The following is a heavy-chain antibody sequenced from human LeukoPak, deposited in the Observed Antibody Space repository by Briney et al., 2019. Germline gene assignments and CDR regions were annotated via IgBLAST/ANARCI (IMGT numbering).Heavy chain of an antibody. CDR1: GFTFSSYW. CDR2: IKQDGSEK. D-gene: IGHD3-3*01. J-gene: IGHJ4*02. Sequence: GGSLRLSCAASGFTFSSYWMSWVRQAPGKGLEWVANIKQDGSEKYYVDSVKGRFTISRDNAKNSLYLQMNSLRAEDTAVYYCARLAEAYYDFWSGYSYDFDYWGQGTLVTVSS. V-gene: IGHV3-7*01. CDR3: ARLAEAYYDFWSGYSYDFDY.